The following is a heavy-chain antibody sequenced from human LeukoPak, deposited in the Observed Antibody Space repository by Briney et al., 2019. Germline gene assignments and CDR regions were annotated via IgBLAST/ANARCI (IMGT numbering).Heavy chain of an antibody. CDR3: AKGHVLLWFGELFPPGHYGMDV. J-gene: IGHJ6*04. CDR1: GGSFSGYY. D-gene: IGHD3-10*01. CDR2: INHSGST. Sequence: SETLSLTCAVYGGSFSGYYWSWIRQPLGKGLEWIGEINHSGSTNYNPSLKSRVTISVDTSKNQFSLKLSSVTAADTAVYYCAKGHVLLWFGELFPPGHYGMDVWSKGTTVTVSS. V-gene: IGHV4-34*01.